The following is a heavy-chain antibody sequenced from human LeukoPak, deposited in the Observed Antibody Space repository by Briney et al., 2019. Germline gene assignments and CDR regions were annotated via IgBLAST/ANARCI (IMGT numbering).Heavy chain of an antibody. V-gene: IGHV1-2*02. CDR3: ARVSHDYYDSSGYYSDY. D-gene: IGHD3-22*01. J-gene: IGHJ4*02. CDR1: GYTFTGYY. CDR2: INPNSGDT. Sequence: ASVKVSCKASGYTFTGYYIHWVRQAPGQGLEWMGWINPNSGDTNYAPKFQGRVTMTRDTSISTAYMELSRLRSDDTAVYYCARVSHDYYDSSGYYSDYWGQGTLVTVSS.